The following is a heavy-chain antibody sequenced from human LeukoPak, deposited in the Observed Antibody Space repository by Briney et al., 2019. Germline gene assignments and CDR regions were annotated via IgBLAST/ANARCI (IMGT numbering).Heavy chain of an antibody. D-gene: IGHD3-22*01. CDR2: IYTSGST. V-gene: IGHV4-4*07. Sequence: SETLSLTCTVSGGSISSYYWSWIRQPAGKGLEWIGRIYTSGSTNYNPSLKSRVTISVDTSKNQFSLKLSSVTAADTAVYYCAAYYYDIDAFDIWGQGTMVTVSS. CDR1: GGSISSYY. CDR3: AAYYYDIDAFDI. J-gene: IGHJ3*02.